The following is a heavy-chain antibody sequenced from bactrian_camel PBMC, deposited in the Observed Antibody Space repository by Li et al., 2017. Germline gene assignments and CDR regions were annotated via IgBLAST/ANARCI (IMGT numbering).Heavy chain of an antibody. Sequence: HVQLVESGGGSVQAGESLNLSCIASGKPNSVNAWGWFRQVPGKAREGVAAIYGGITTYYDDSVKGRFTISQDNAKPMLYLQMNALKPEDTAMYYCVADPSVFPVCRIGVMRMDYRGQGTQVTVS. V-gene: IGHV3S53*01. J-gene: IGHJ4*01. CDR3: VADPSVFPVCRIGVMRMDY. CDR2: IYGGITT. CDR1: GKPNSVNA.